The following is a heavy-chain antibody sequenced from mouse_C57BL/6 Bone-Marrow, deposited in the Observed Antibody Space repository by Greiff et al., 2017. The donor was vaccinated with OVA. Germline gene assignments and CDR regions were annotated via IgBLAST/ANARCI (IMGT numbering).Heavy chain of an antibody. CDR1: GYTFTSST. J-gene: IGHJ2*01. V-gene: IGHV1-4*01. Sequence: QVQLQQSGAELARPGASVKMSCKASGYTFTSSTMHWVKQRPGQGLEWIGYINPSSGYTKYNQKFKDKATLTADKSSSTAYMQLSSLTSEDSAVYYCARGDYFDDWGQGTTLTVSS. CDR3: ARGDYFDD. CDR2: INPSSGYT.